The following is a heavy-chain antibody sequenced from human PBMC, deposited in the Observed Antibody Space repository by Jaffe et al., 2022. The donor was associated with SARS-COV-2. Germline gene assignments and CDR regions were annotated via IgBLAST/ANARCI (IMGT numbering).Heavy chain of an antibody. CDR1: GFTFSSYG. V-gene: IGHV3-30*18. CDR2: ISYDGSNK. D-gene: IGHD5-12*01. Sequence: QVQLVESGGGVVQPGRSLRLSCAASGFTFSSYGMHWVRQAPGKGLEWVAVISYDGSNKYYADSVKGRFTISRDNSKNTLYLQMNSLRAEDTAVYYCAKDFGYNHDGPDYWGQGTLVTVSS. J-gene: IGHJ4*02. CDR3: AKDFGYNHDGPDY.